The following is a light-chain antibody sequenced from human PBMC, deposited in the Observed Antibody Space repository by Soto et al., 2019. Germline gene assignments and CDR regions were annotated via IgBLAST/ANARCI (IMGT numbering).Light chain of an antibody. J-gene: IGKJ2*01. V-gene: IGKV3-15*01. CDR3: QQYNDWPPYT. CDR1: QTISTN. Sequence: EVVMTQSPATLSVSPGERATLSCRASQTISTNLAWYQQKPGQAPRLLIYGASTRATDIPARFSGSGSGTEFTLTISSLQSEDVAVYYCQQYNDWPPYTFGQGIKLQIK. CDR2: GAS.